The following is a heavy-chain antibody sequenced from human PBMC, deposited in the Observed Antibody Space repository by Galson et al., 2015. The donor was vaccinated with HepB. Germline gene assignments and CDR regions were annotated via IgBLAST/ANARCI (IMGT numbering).Heavy chain of an antibody. CDR1: GFTFSSYG. V-gene: IGHV3-30*18. J-gene: IGHJ3*02. D-gene: IGHD2-2*01. CDR2: ISYDGSNK. CDR3: AKVGRGYCSSTSCYSDAFDI. Sequence: SLRLSCAASGFTFSSYGMHWVRQAPGKGLEWVAVISYDGSNKYYADSVKGRFTISRDNSKNTLYLQMNSLRAEDTAVYYCAKVGRGYCSSTSCYSDAFDIWGQGTMVTVSS.